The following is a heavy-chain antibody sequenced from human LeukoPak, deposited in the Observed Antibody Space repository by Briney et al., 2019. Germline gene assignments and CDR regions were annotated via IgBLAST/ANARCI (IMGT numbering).Heavy chain of an antibody. CDR1: GGSISSYY. Sequence: SETLSLTCTVSGGSISSYYWSWIRQPSGKGLEWIGYVYDLGSTNYNPSLRSRATISVDTSNSQFSLKVSTVTAADTAVYYCARTYYFGSGSYRYMDVWGKGTTVTVSS. CDR3: ARTYYFGSGSYRYMDV. J-gene: IGHJ6*03. V-gene: IGHV4-59*08. D-gene: IGHD3-10*01. CDR2: VYDLGST.